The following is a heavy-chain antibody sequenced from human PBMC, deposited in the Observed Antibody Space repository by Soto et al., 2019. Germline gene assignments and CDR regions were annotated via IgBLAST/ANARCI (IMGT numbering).Heavy chain of an antibody. CDR1: SGAFNGYY. Sequence: PSETLSLTCAVDSGAFNGYYLTWIRQPPWKGLEWIGEINHSGSVDYNPSLNSRVTFSIATSKKQFSLPLTSVTAADTAVYYCARAGAALFRGSIGRFDFWGQGTLVTVYS. V-gene: IGHV4-34*01. CDR3: ARAGAALFRGSIGRFDF. CDR2: INHSGSV. J-gene: IGHJ4*02. D-gene: IGHD3-10*01.